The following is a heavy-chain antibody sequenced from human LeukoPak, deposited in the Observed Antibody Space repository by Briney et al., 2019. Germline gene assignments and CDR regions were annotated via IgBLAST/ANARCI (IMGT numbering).Heavy chain of an antibody. V-gene: IGHV1-69*01. Sequence: SVKVSCKASGGTFSSYATRWVRQAPGQGLEWMGGIIPIFGTANYAQKFQGRVTITADESSSTAYMELSSLRSEDTAVYYCATTHDDFWSGYYTYYYYYMDVWGKGTTVTVSS. CDR1: GGTFSSYA. D-gene: IGHD3-3*01. CDR2: IIPIFGTA. J-gene: IGHJ6*03. CDR3: ATTHDDFWSGYYTYYYYYMDV.